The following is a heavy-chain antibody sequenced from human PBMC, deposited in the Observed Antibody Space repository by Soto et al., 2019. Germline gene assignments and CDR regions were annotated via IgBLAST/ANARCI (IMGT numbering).Heavy chain of an antibody. D-gene: IGHD2-2*02. Sequence: SETLSLTCAVYGGSFSGYCWSWSRQPPGKGLEWIGEINHSGSTNYNPSLKSRVTISVDTSKNQFSLKLSSVTAADTAVYYCARKRTVVVPAAIRYYYYYYGMDVWGQGTTVTVSS. V-gene: IGHV4-34*01. J-gene: IGHJ6*02. CDR1: GGSFSGYC. CDR3: ARKRTVVVPAAIRYYYYYYGMDV. CDR2: INHSGST.